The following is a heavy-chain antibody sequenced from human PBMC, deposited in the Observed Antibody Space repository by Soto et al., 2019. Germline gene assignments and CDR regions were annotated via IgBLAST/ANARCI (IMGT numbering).Heavy chain of an antibody. Sequence: SETLSLTCTVSGGSISSYYWSWIRQPPGKGLEWIGYIYYSGSTNYNPSLKSRVTISVDTSKNQFSLKLSSVTAADTAVYYCARDSAGWGEFDYWGKGTLVTVAS. CDR2: IYYSGST. CDR3: ARDSAGWGEFDY. V-gene: IGHV4-59*01. CDR1: GGSISSYY. J-gene: IGHJ4*02. D-gene: IGHD3-10*01.